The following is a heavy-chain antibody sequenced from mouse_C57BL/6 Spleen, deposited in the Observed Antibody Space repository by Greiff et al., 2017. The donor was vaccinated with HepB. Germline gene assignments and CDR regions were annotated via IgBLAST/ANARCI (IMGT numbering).Heavy chain of an antibody. CDR2: INYDGSST. J-gene: IGHJ4*01. Sequence: EVQLVESEGGLVQPGRSMKLSCTASGFTFSDYYMAWVRQVPEKGLEWVANINYDGSSTYYLDSLKSRFIISRDNAKNILYLQMSSLKSEDTATYYCARETGTDAMDYWGQGTSVTVSS. CDR1: GFTFSDYY. CDR3: ARETGTDAMDY. D-gene: IGHD4-1*01. V-gene: IGHV5-16*01.